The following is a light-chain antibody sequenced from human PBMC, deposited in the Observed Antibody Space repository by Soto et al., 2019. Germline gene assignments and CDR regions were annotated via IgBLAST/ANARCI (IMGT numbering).Light chain of an antibody. CDR3: QQYKNWPPLT. CDR2: DAS. CDR1: QSVHSY. V-gene: IGKV3-11*01. Sequence: EIVLTQSPATLSLSPGDRATLFCRASQSVHSYLAWYRLKPGQAPRLLIYDASNRATGIPARFSGSGSGTEFTLTISSLQSEDFAVYYCQQYKNWPPLTFGGGTKVEIK. J-gene: IGKJ4*01.